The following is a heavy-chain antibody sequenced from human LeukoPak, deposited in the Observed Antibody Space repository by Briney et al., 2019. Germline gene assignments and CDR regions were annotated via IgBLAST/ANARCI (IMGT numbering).Heavy chain of an antibody. J-gene: IGHJ4*02. CDR1: GGSISSSSYY. CDR3: ARSGTTVTTRRFDY. D-gene: IGHD4-17*01. Sequence: SETLSLTCTVSGGSISSSSYYWGWIRQPPGKGLEWIGTVYYSGSTYYNPSLKSRLTISVDTSKNQFSLNLSSVTAADTAVYYCARSGTTVTTRRFDYWGQGALVTVSS. V-gene: IGHV4-39*01. CDR2: VYYSGST.